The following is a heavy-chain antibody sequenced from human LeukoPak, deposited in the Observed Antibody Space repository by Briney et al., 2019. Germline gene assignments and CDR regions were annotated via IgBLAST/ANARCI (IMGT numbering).Heavy chain of an antibody. CDR3: TGNYYGSGSYADFDY. V-gene: IGHV3-73*01. CDR2: IRSTANGYET. CDR1: GFTFSGSA. Sequence: GGSLRLSCAASGFTFSGSALHWVRQASGKGLEWVGRIRSTANGYETAYAASVKGRFTISRDDSKNTAYLQMDSLKTEDTAVYYCTGNYYGSGSYADFDYWGQGTLVTVSS. J-gene: IGHJ4*02. D-gene: IGHD3-10*01.